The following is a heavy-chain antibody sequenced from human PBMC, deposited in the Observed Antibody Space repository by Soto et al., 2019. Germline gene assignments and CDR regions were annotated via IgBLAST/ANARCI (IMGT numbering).Heavy chain of an antibody. CDR3: TRGSGSWSPLDC. CDR2: IRSKAYGGTT. J-gene: IGHJ4*02. Sequence: LRLSCTASGFTFGDYAMSWVRQAPGKGLEWVGFIRSKAYGGTTEYAASVKGRFTISRDDSKSIAYLQMNSLKTEDTAVYYCTRGSGSWSPLDCWGQGTLVTVSS. CDR1: GFTFGDYA. V-gene: IGHV3-49*04. D-gene: IGHD1-26*01.